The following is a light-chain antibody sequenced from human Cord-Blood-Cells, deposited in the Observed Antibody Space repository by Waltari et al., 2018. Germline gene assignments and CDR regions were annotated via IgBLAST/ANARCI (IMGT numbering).Light chain of an antibody. V-gene: IGLV2-23*01. CDR1: SSDVGRYNL. Sequence: QSALTQPASVSGSPGQSITISCTGTSSDVGRYNLVSWYKQHPGKAPKLMIYEGSKRPSGVSNRFSGSKSGNTASLTISGLQAEDEADYYCCSYAGSSTYVFGTGTKVTVL. J-gene: IGLJ1*01. CDR3: CSYAGSSTYV. CDR2: EGS.